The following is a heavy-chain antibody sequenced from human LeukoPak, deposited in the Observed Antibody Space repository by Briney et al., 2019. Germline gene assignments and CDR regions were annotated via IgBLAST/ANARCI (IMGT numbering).Heavy chain of an antibody. D-gene: IGHD2-2*01. V-gene: IGHV1-2*02. CDR1: GYTFTGYY. Sequence: ASVKVSCKASGYTFTGYYMHWVRQAPGQGREWMGWINPNSGGTNYAQKFQGRVTMTRDTSISTAYMELSRLRSDDTAVYYCARPLGYCSSTSCSIDYWGQGTLVTVSS. J-gene: IGHJ4*02. CDR2: INPNSGGT. CDR3: ARPLGYCSSTSCSIDY.